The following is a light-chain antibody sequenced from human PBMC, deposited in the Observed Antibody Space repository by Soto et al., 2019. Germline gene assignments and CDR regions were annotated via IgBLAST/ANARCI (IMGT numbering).Light chain of an antibody. CDR2: GAS. J-gene: IGKJ2*01. CDR3: QQYDNWPYT. V-gene: IGKV3-15*01. Sequence: EIVMTHSPATLSVSPGERATLSCRASQSVSNNLAWYQQKPGQAPRLLIYGASTRATAIPARFSGSGSGTEFTLTISSLQSEDFAVSFCQQYDNWPYTFGQGTELEIK. CDR1: QSVSNN.